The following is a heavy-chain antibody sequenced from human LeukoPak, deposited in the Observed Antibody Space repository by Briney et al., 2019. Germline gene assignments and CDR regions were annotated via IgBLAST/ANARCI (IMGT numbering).Heavy chain of an antibody. CDR2: ISGSGGST. V-gene: IGHV3-23*01. D-gene: IGHD3-10*01. CDR3: AKDRNYGSGSSWFDP. Sequence: PGGSLRLSCAASGFTFSSYAMSWVRQAPGKGLEWVSDISGSGGSTYYADSVKGRFTISRDNSKNTLYLQMNRLRAEDTAVYYCAKDRNYGSGSSWFDPWGQGTLVTVSS. J-gene: IGHJ5*02. CDR1: GFTFSSYA.